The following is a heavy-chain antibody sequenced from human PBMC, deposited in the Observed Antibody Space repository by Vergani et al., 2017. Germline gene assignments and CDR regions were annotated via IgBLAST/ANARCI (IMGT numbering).Heavy chain of an antibody. CDR3: ARLMTEPAMVHDAFDI. J-gene: IGHJ3*02. V-gene: IGHV4-39*01. CDR1: GGPISRSSYY. CDR2: IYYSGST. D-gene: IGHD5-18*01. Sequence: QLQLQESGPGLVKPSETLSLTCTVSGGPISRSSYYWGWIRQPPGKGLEWIGSIYYSGSTYYNPSLKSRVTISVDTSKNQFSLRLSSVTAADTAVYYCARLMTEPAMVHDAFDIWGQGTMVTVSS.